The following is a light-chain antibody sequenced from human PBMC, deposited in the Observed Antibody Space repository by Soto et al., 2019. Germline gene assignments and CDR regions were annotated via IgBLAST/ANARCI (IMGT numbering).Light chain of an antibody. V-gene: IGKV2D-29*01. CDR3: MQSIQPPLT. J-gene: IGKJ4*01. CDR2: EVS. Sequence: DIVMTQTPLSLSVTPGQPASISCKSSQSLLHNNADTYLFWYLQKPGQPPQLLIYEVSNRFSGVXDXXSGRGSGTDFTLKISRVEAEDVGVYYCMQSIQPPLTFGGGTKVEIK. CDR1: QSLLHNNADTY.